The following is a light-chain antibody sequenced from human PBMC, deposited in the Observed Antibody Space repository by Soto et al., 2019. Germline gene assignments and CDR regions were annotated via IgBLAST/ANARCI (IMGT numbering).Light chain of an antibody. CDR1: QSISSW. V-gene: IGKV1-5*03. Sequence: DIQMTQSPSTLSASVGDRVTITCRASQSISSWLAWYQQKPGKAPKLLIYKASSLESGVQSRFSGSGSGTEFTLTISSLQPDDFATYYCQQYNSYSSWTFGQGTKVEMK. CDR3: QQYNSYSSWT. J-gene: IGKJ1*01. CDR2: KAS.